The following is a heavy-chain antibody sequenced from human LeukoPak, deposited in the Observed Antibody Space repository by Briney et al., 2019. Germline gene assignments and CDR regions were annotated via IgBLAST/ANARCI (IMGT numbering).Heavy chain of an antibody. V-gene: IGHV1-2*02. CDR2: INPNSGGT. CDR1: GYTFTSYD. J-gene: IGHJ6*02. D-gene: IGHD3-3*01. CDR3: ARDPGYDFWSGYYIDYGMDV. Sequence: ASVKVSCKASGYTFTSYDINWVRQAPGQGLEWMGWINPNSGGTNYAQKFQGRVTMTRDTSISTAYMELSRLRSDDTAVYYCARDPGYDFWSGYYIDYGMDVWGQGTTVTVSS.